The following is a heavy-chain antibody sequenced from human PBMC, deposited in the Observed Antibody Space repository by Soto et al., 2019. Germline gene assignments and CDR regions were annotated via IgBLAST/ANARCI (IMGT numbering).Heavy chain of an antibody. D-gene: IGHD2-2*01. J-gene: IGHJ5*02. Sequence: PSETLSLTCAVYGGSFSGYYWSWIRQPPGKGLEWIGEINHSGSTNYNPSLKSRVTISVDTSKNQFSLKLSSVTAADTAVYYCAREGVYCSSTSCYRWFDPWGQGTLVTVSS. CDR3: AREGVYCSSTSCYRWFDP. V-gene: IGHV4-34*01. CDR1: GGSFSGYY. CDR2: INHSGST.